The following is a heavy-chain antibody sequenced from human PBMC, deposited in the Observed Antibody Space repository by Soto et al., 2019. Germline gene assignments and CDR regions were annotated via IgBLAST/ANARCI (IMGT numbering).Heavy chain of an antibody. CDR1: GYTFTSYG. CDR3: ARGDWDYINSRYDY. V-gene: IGHV1-18*01. D-gene: IGHD3-10*01. CDR2: ISPYNGNT. Sequence: ASVKVSCKGSGYTFTSYGISWVRQAPGQGLEWMGWISPYNGNTNSAQKFQGRVTLTTDTSTSTAYMELRSLRSDDTAVYYCARGDWDYINSRYDYCGQGTMVTV. J-gene: IGHJ4*02.